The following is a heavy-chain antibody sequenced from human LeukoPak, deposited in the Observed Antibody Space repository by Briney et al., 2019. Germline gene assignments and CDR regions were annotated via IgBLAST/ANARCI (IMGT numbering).Heavy chain of an antibody. CDR1: GGSINSHY. D-gene: IGHD1-26*01. J-gene: IGHJ3*02. V-gene: IGHV4-59*08. Sequence: SETLSLTCIVSGGSINSHYWSWIRQPPGKGLEWIGDIHYTGTTNYNPSVKSRVTISIDTSNNQFSLLRSSGTATDAAVYFCATNRVGTYDRPFDIWGQGTMVTVSS. CDR2: IHYTGTT. CDR3: ATNRVGTYDRPFDI.